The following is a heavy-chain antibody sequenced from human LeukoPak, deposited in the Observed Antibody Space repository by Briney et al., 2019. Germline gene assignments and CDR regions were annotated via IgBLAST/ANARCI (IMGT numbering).Heavy chain of an antibody. D-gene: IGHD7-27*01. V-gene: IGHV3-23*01. CDR1: GFTFSSFA. CDR3: ARETGDFDC. CDR2: ISGRGDST. Sequence: TGGSLRLSCAASGFTFSSFAMSWVRQAPGKGLEWVSVISGRGDSTYYAASVKGRFTTSRTTTKRTVYQQMTILTADAPAVYYCARETGDFDCWGEGTVVIVSS. J-gene: IGHJ4*02.